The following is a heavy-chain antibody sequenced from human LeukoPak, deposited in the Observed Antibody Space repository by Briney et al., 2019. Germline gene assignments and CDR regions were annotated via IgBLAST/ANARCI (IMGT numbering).Heavy chain of an antibody. CDR2: FGISGTI. CDR3: AGYGVYPY. Sequence: GGSLRLSCAASGFTVNTYDMHWVRQAPGEGPEWIAYFGISGTIYYADSVRGRFTISRDNAKNSLFMQMNSLRVDDTAIYYCAGYGVYPYWGQGTPVTVSS. D-gene: IGHD4-17*01. V-gene: IGHV3-48*01. J-gene: IGHJ4*02. CDR1: GFTVNTYD.